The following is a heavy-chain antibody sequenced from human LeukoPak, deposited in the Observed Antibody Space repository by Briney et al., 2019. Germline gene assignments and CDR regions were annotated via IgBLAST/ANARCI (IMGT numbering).Heavy chain of an antibody. CDR1: GGSFSGYY. J-gene: IGHJ3*02. CDR3: ARDALAPYYYGSGRYAFDI. CDR2: INHSGST. V-gene: IGHV4-34*01. Sequence: PSETLSLTCAVYGGSFSGYYWSWIRQPPGKGLEWIGEINHSGSTNYNPSLKSRVTISVDTSKNQFSLKLSSVTAAGTAVYYCARDALAPYYYGSGRYAFDIWGQGTMVTVSS. D-gene: IGHD3-10*01.